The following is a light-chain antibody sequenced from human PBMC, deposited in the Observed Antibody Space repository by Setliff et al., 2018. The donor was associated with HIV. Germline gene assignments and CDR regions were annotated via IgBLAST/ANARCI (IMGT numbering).Light chain of an antibody. CDR2: DVS. V-gene: IGLV2-14*03. CDR1: SSDVGGFNY. Sequence: QSVLTQPVSVSGSPGQSITISCTGSSSDVGGFNYVSWYRQHPGKAPKLMIFDVSNRPSGVSNRFSGSKSGNTASLTISGLQAKDEADYYCSSHTSNRIPWVFGTGTKVTVL. J-gene: IGLJ1*01. CDR3: SSHTSNRIPWV.